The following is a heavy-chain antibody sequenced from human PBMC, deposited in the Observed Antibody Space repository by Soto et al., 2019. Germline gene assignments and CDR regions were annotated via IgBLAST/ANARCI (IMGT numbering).Heavy chain of an antibody. Sequence: SETLSLTCTVSGGSISSYYWSWIRQPPGKGLEWIGYIYYSGSTNYNPSLKSRVTISVDTSKNQFSLKLSSVTAADTAVYYCARDILDYGVDYWGQGTLVTVSS. D-gene: IGHD4-17*01. J-gene: IGHJ4*02. CDR3: ARDILDYGVDY. CDR1: GGSISSYY. V-gene: IGHV4-59*01. CDR2: IYYSGST.